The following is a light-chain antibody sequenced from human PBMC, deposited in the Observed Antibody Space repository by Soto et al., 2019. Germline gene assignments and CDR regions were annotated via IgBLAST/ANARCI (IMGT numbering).Light chain of an antibody. Sequence: EIVLTQSPATLSLSPGERATLSCRASQSVDNFLAWYQQKAGQAPRLLIYDISKRATGIPARFSGSGSGTDFTRTLSSLEPEDFAVYYCQQRNSWASLTFGGGTRVEIK. CDR1: QSVDNF. V-gene: IGKV3-11*01. J-gene: IGKJ4*01. CDR2: DIS. CDR3: QQRNSWASLT.